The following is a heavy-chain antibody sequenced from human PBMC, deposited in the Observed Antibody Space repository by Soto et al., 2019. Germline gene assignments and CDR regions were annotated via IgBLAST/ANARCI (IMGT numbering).Heavy chain of an antibody. D-gene: IGHD2-2*01. Sequence: QVQLVQSGAEVKKPGASVKVSCKASGYTFTDYYMHWVRQAPGQGFEWMGWINPNSGGTNYAQKFQGRVTMTRVTSIRTAYMELSSLRSDDTALYYCAKGANIVVVPAATGGMDVWGQGTTVTVSS. J-gene: IGHJ6*02. CDR3: AKGANIVVVPAATGGMDV. CDR1: GYTFTDYY. V-gene: IGHV1-2*02. CDR2: INPNSGGT.